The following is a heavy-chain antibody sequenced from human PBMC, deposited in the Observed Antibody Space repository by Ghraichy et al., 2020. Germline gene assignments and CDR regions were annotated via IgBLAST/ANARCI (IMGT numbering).Heavy chain of an antibody. Sequence: SGPTLVKPTQTLTLTCTFSGFSLSTSGVGVGWIRQPPGKALEWLALIYWNDDKRYSPSLKSRLTITKDTSKNQVVLTMTNMDPVDTATYYCAQSGCTNGVCYTGYFDYWGQGTLVTFSS. V-gene: IGHV2-5*01. CDR2: IYWNDDK. J-gene: IGHJ4*02. CDR3: AQSGCTNGVCYTGYFDY. CDR1: GFSLSTSGVG. D-gene: IGHD2-8*01.